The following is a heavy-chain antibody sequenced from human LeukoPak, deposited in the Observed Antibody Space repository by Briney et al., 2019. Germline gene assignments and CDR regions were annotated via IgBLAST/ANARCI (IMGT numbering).Heavy chain of an antibody. CDR1: GFTFSNHW. V-gene: IGHV3-30-3*01. D-gene: IGHD3-10*01. CDR2: ISYDGSNK. J-gene: IGHJ4*02. CDR3: ARVVFGLDY. Sequence: PGGSLRLSCAASGFTFSNHWMHWVRQAPGKGLEWVAVISYDGSNKYYADSVKGRFTISRDNSKNTLYLQMNSLRAEDTAVYYCARVVFGLDYWGQGTLVTVSS.